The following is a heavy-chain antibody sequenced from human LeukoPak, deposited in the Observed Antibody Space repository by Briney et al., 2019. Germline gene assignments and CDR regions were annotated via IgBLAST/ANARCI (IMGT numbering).Heavy chain of an antibody. J-gene: IGHJ5*02. D-gene: IGHD2-2*01. CDR2: IIPIFGTA. V-gene: IGHV1-69*05. Sequence: SVKVSCKASGGTFSSYAISWVRQAPGQGLEWMGGIIPIFGTANYAQKFQGRVTITTDESTSIAYMELSSLRSEDTAVYYCARAAVVVPAADGGNWFDPWGQGTLVTVSS. CDR1: GGTFSSYA. CDR3: ARAAVVVPAADGGNWFDP.